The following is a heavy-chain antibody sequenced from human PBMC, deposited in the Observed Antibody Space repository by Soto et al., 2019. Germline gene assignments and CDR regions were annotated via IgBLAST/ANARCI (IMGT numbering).Heavy chain of an antibody. D-gene: IGHD2-21*01. Sequence: QLQLQESGSGLVKPSQTLSLTCAVSGGSMNSGTYSWNWIRQPPGKGLEWIGYFYHGGSTYFSPSLRSRVSISVDRSKIQFSLRLSSVTAADTAVYYCARGTTLRTSSRQSYFFDYWGQGILVTVSS. CDR2: FYHGGST. J-gene: IGHJ4*02. CDR3: ARGTTLRTSSRQSYFFDY. V-gene: IGHV4-30-2*01. CDR1: GGSMNSGTYS.